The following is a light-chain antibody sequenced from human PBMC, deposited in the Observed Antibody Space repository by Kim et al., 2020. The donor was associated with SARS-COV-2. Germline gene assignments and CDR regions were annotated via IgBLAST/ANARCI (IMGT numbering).Light chain of an antibody. V-gene: IGKV3-15*01. Sequence: LSVSPGERVTLSCRASQSVSNYLAWYQQKPGQAPRLLMYHASTRATGIPARFSGSGSGTEFTLTISSLQSEDFAVYYCQQYNNYYTFGQGTKLEIK. J-gene: IGKJ2*01. CDR2: HAS. CDR1: QSVSNY. CDR3: QQYNNYYT.